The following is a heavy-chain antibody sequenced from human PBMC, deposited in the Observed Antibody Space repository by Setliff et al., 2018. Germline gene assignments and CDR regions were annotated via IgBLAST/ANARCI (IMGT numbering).Heavy chain of an antibody. CDR1: GFTFDDYD. Sequence: PGESLKISCVTSGFTFDDYDMHWVRQAPGKGLEWVSLITSNGGTTYYADSVKGRFTISRDNSRNSLFLQMNSLGAEDTALYYCTRDYWGSYEYWGQGTLVTSPQ. CDR3: TRDYWGSYEY. V-gene: IGHV3-43D*04. CDR2: ITSNGGTT. D-gene: IGHD1-26*01. J-gene: IGHJ4*02.